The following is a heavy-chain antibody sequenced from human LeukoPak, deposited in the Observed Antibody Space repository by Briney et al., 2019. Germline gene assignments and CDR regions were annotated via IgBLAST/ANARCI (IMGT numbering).Heavy chain of an antibody. J-gene: IGHJ4*02. Sequence: SETLSLTCTVSSGFITTYYWTWIRQSPGKGLEWIGYNYYSGTTKYNPSLKSRATISVDTSKNQFSLNLRSLTPADTAVYYCARAVAAAGTDYWGQGTLVTVSS. CDR3: ARAVAAAGTDY. CDR1: SGFITTYY. CDR2: NYYSGTT. V-gene: IGHV4-59*01. D-gene: IGHD6-13*01.